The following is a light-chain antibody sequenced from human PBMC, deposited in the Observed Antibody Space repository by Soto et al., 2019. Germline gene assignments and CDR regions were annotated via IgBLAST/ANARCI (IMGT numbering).Light chain of an antibody. V-gene: IGKV2-28*01. CDR2: LGS. J-gene: IGKJ5*01. CDR1: QSLLHSDGYNY. CDR3: MQPLQSPIT. Sequence: DIVMTQSPLSLPVTTGEPASISCRSSQSLLHSDGYNYLDWYLQKPGQSPQLLIYLGSNRASGVPDRFSGSGSGTDFTLKISRVEAEDVGVYYCMQPLQSPITFGQGTRLEIK.